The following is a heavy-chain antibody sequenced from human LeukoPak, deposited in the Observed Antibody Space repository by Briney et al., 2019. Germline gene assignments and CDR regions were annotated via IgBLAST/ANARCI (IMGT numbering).Heavy chain of an antibody. V-gene: IGHV6-1*01. CDR3: ARLVGVRLPAVV. CDR1: GDSVPSNSAA. J-gene: IGHJ6*02. Sequence: SQTLSLTCALSGDSVPSNSAAWNWIRQSPSRGLEWLGRTYYRSKWYNDYAVSVKSRITINPDTSKNQFSLQLNSVTPEDTAVYYCARLVGVRLPAVVWGQGTTVTVSS. D-gene: IGHD1-26*01. CDR2: TYYRSKWYN.